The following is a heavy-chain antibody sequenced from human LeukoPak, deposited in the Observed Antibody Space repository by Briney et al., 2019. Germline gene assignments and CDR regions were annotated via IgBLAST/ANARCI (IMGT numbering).Heavy chain of an antibody. CDR3: ARDPRYSSSAHVFDI. J-gene: IGHJ3*02. Sequence: PSETLSLTCTVSGGSISSYYWSWIRQPAGKGLEWIGRIYTSGSTNYNPSLKSRVTMSVDTSKNQFSLKLSSVTAADTAVYYCARDPRYSSSAHVFDIWGQGIMVTVSS. D-gene: IGHD6-6*01. CDR1: GGSISSYY. V-gene: IGHV4-4*07. CDR2: IYTSGST.